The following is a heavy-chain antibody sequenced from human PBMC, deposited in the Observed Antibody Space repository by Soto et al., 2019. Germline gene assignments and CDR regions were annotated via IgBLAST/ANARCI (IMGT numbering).Heavy chain of an antibody. CDR1: GDSIRSSPSY. V-gene: IGHV4-39*01. CDR2: ISSGGST. Sequence: KPSETLSLTCTVSGDSIRSSPSYWSWVRQPPRKGLEWIGRISSGGSTYYNPSLQSRVSISVDTSKNQFSLKLTSVTAADTAVYYCARRGDTYGAGWFDPWGQGTLVTVSS. J-gene: IGHJ5*02. CDR3: ARRGDTYGAGWFDP. D-gene: IGHD3-10*01.